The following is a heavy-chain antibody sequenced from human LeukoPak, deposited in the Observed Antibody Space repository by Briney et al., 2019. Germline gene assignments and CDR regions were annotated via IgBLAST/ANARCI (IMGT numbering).Heavy chain of an antibody. CDR1: GFTLSSYW. J-gene: IGHJ4*02. D-gene: IGHD3-10*01. Sequence: GGSLRLSCAASGFTLSSYWMHWVRQAAGKGLEWVAVISYDGSNKYYADSVKGRFTISRDNSKNTLYLQMNSLRAEDTAVYYCARGSWRLVRGAASFESWGQGTLVTVSS. CDR3: ARGSWRLVRGAASFES. V-gene: IGHV3-30-3*01. CDR2: ISYDGSNK.